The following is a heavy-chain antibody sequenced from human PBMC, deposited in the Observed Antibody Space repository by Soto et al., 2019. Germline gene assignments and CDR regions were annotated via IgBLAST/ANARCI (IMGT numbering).Heavy chain of an antibody. CDR2: IWYDGSNK. CDR1: GFTFSSYG. Sequence: QVQLVESGGGVVQPGRSLRLSCAASGFTFSSYGMHWVRQAPGKGLEWVAVIWYDGSNKYYADSVKGRFTISRDNSKNTLYLQMNSRRAEDTAVYYCARDGGSYCSGGSCYSFQHWGQGTLVTVSS. D-gene: IGHD2-15*01. V-gene: IGHV3-33*01. CDR3: ARDGGSYCSGGSCYSFQH. J-gene: IGHJ1*01.